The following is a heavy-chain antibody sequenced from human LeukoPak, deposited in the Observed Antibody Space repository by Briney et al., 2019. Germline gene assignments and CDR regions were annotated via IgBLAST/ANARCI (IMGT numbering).Heavy chain of an antibody. D-gene: IGHD5-24*01. Sequence: ASVKVSYKASGYTFTIYGISWVRQAPGQGLEWMGWISAYNGNTNYAQRPQGRVTMTTDTSTSTAYMELRSLRSDDTAVYYCARDGDDYRRNDGFDIWGQGTMVTVSS. J-gene: IGHJ3*02. CDR1: GYTFTIYG. CDR3: ARDGDDYRRNDGFDI. CDR2: ISAYNGNT. V-gene: IGHV1-18*01.